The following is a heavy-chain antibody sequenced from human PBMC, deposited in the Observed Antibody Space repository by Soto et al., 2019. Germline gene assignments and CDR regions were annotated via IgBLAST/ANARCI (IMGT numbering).Heavy chain of an antibody. CDR3: AKDRHDSSGSPFDY. Sequence: EVQLLESGGGLVQSGESLRLSCVVSGFTFSSNAMTWVRQAPGKGLHWVSGISAGGTTYYADSAKGRFTISRDISKNTLYLQMNSLTADDTAIYYCAKDRHDSSGSPFDYWGQGTLVTVSS. V-gene: IGHV3-23*01. CDR1: GFTFSSNA. D-gene: IGHD3-22*01. J-gene: IGHJ4*02. CDR2: ISAGGTT.